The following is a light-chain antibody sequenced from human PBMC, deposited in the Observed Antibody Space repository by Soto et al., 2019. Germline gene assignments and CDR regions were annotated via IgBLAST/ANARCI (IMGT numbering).Light chain of an antibody. CDR2: DAY. CDR1: QSFRGL. CDR3: QQYNNWPPFT. J-gene: IGKJ3*01. V-gene: IGKV3-11*01. Sequence: EVVLTQSPVTLSLSPGERATLSCRASQSFRGLLAWYQQKPGQAPRLLIYDAYNRATGIPPRFSGSGSGTDFTLTISSLEPEDSAVYYCQQYNNWPPFTFGPGTKVDIK.